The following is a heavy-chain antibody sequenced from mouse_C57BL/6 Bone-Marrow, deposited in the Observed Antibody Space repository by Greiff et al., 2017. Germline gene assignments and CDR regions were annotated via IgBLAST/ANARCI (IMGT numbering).Heavy chain of an antibody. CDR3: ARGYYYNGYFDV. J-gene: IGHJ1*03. V-gene: IGHV1-81*01. CDR1: GYTFTSYG. D-gene: IGHD2-12*01. CDR2: IYPRSGST. Sequence: VQLQQSGAELARPGASVKLSCKASGYTFTSYGISWVKQRTGQGLEWIGVIYPRSGSTYYNEKFKGKATLTADKSSSTAYMELRSLTSEDSAVYFCARGYYYNGYFDVWGTGTTVTDSS.